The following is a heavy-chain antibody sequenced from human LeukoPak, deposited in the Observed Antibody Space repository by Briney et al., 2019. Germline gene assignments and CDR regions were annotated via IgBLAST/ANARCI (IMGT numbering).Heavy chain of an antibody. V-gene: IGHV1-2*02. CDR2: INPNTGAT. CDR1: GYRLTGYY. J-gene: IGHJ6*03. CDR3: ARDGFRVTTTFAYYYYYYMDV. D-gene: IGHD4-11*01. Sequence: ASVRLSCKASGYRLTGYYIHWVRQAPGQGLEWMGGINPNTGATNYAQKFQGRVTMTRDTSVSTASMELNRLKSDDTAVYYCARDGFRVTTTFAYYYYYYMDVWGEGTTVTVSS.